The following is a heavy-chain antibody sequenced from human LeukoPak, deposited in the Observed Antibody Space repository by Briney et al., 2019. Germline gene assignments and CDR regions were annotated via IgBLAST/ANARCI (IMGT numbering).Heavy chain of an antibody. D-gene: IGHD3-10*01. CDR3: ATDRITMIRGRRAYFYRGTDA. V-gene: IGHV1-24*01. Sequence: ASVKLSFKVSGYTLTELAVHWVRQAPGKGLEWMGHFDPEDGETIYAQNFQGRLTVTEDTSADTAYMELSSLRSEDTAVYYCATDRITMIRGRRAYFYRGTDAWGQGTTVIVSS. CDR1: GYTLTELA. CDR2: FDPEDGET. J-gene: IGHJ6*02.